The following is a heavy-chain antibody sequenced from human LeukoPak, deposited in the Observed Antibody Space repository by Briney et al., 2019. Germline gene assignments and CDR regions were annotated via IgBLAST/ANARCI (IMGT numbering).Heavy chain of an antibody. CDR3: ASSRLSGSYYNGYYYGMDV. CDR2: ISGSGGSI. V-gene: IGHV3-23*01. CDR1: GFTFSSYA. Sequence: GGSLRLSCAAAGFTFSSYAMSWVGQAPGKGREWGSVISGSGGSIYYADSVKGRFTLSRDNSKNTVYHQMNSLRAEDTPVYYCASSRLSGSYYNGYYYGMDVWGQGATVTGSS. D-gene: IGHD3-10*01. J-gene: IGHJ6*02.